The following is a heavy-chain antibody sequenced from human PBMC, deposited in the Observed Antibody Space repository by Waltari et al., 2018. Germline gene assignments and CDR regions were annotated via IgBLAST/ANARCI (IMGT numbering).Heavy chain of an antibody. V-gene: IGHV3-48*04. Sequence: EVQLVESGGALVQPGGSLRLSCAASGLPLSNYNMNWVRPAPGNGLEWVSYISSSTITIYYADSVEGRFTISRDNAKNSLYLQMNSLRAEDTAVYYCAREFGNYVDYWGQGTLVTVSS. J-gene: IGHJ4*02. CDR3: AREFGNYVDY. CDR1: GLPLSNYN. CDR2: ISSSTITI. D-gene: IGHD3-10*01.